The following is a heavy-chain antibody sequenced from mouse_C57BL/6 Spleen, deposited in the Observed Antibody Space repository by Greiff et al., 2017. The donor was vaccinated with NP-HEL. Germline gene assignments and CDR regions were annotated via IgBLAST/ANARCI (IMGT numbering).Heavy chain of an antibody. Sequence: QVQLQQPGAELVRPGASVTLSCKASGYTFTDYEMHWVKQTPVHGLEWIGAIDPETGGTAYNQKFKGKAILTADKSSSTAYMELRSLTSEDSAVYYCTRAYYYAMDYWGQGTSVTFSS. CDR1: GYTFTDYE. CDR3: TRAYYYAMDY. CDR2: IDPETGGT. V-gene: IGHV1-15*01. J-gene: IGHJ4*01.